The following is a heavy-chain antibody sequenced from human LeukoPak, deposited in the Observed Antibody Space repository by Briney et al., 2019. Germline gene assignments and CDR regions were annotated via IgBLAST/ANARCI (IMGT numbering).Heavy chain of an antibody. Sequence: SETLSLTCAVYGGSFSGYYWSWIRQPPGKGLEWIGEINHSGSTNYDPSLKSRVTISVDTSKNQFSLKLSSVTAADTAVYYCARGYCSGGSCYSCPCRFDPWGQGTLVTVSS. CDR3: ARGYCSGGSCYSCPCRFDP. D-gene: IGHD2-15*01. CDR2: INHSGST. J-gene: IGHJ5*02. V-gene: IGHV4-34*01. CDR1: GGSFSGYY.